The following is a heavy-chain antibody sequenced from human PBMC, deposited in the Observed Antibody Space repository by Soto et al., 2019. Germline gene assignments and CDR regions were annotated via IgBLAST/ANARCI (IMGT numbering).Heavy chain of an antibody. J-gene: IGHJ4*02. CDR3: AGGTDGKKVAY. CDR1: GGSVSSEHYY. D-gene: IGHD2-21*01. CDR2: FYYTGST. Sequence: QVQLQESGPGLVKSSETLSLTCTVSGGSVSSEHYYWNWIRQPPGKGLEWIGYFYYTGSTNYNPSLESRLTMSVDMSKNHFSLKLSYVTAADTAVYYCAGGTDGKKVAYWGQGTLVTVSS. V-gene: IGHV4-61*03.